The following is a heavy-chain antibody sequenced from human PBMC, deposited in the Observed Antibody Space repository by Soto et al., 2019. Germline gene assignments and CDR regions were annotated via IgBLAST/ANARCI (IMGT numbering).Heavy chain of an antibody. CDR3: ARARNYDILTGYQNWFGP. V-gene: IGHV4-59*01. CDR1: GASIRSSY. J-gene: IGHJ5*02. CDR2: IYYSGNA. Sequence: PSETLSLTCTVSGASIRSSYWSWIRQPPGKGLEWIGYIYYSGNANYNPSLKSRVTISLDTSSNQFSLNLSSVIAADTAIYYCARARNYDILTGYQNWFGPWGQGTLVTVSS. D-gene: IGHD3-9*01.